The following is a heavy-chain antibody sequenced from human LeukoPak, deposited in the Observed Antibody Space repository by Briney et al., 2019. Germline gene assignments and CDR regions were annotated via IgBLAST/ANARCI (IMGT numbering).Heavy chain of an antibody. D-gene: IGHD4-4*01. CDR1: GGTFSSYA. V-gene: IGHV1-18*01. J-gene: IGHJ6*02. CDR3: ARDLWDSNYGDYYYYGMDV. CDR2: ISAFNGNT. Sequence: ASVKVSCKASGGTFSSYAISWVRQAPGQGLEWLGWISAFNGNTKYVQKPQGRVTMTTDTSTSTAYMELRSLRSDDTAVYYCARDLWDSNYGDYYYYGMDVWGQGTTVTVSS.